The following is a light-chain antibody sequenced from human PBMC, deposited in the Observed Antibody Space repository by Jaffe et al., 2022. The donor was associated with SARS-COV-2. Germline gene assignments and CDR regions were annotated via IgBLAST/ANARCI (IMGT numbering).Light chain of an antibody. V-gene: IGLV1-44*01. CDR3: AAWDDSLNGYV. CDR2: SSN. J-gene: IGLJ1*01. CDR1: SSNIGSNT. Sequence: QSVLTQAPSASGTPGQRVTISCSGSSSNIGSNTVNWYQQLPGTAPKLLIYSSNQRPSGVPDRFSGSKSGTSASLAISGLQSEDEADYYCAAWDDSLNGYVFGTGTNVTVL.